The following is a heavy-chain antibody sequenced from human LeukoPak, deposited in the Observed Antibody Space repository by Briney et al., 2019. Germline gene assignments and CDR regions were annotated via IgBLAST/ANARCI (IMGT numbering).Heavy chain of an antibody. D-gene: IGHD3-22*01. CDR2: IYCSGTT. CDR1: GGSISSYY. V-gene: IGHV4-59*08. Sequence: PSETLSLTCSVSGGSISSYYWTWIRQPPGKGLEWIGYIYCSGTTNYNPSLKSRVTISVDTSKNQFSLNLRSVTAADTAVYYCARQYSSSAEIDFWGQGTLVTVSS. CDR3: ARQYSSSAEIDF. J-gene: IGHJ4*02.